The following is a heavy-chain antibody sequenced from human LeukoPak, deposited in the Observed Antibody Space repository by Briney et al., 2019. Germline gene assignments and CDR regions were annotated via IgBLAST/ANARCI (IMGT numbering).Heavy chain of an antibody. V-gene: IGHV4-39*01. D-gene: IGHD4-23*01. Sequence: SETLSLTCTVSGGSISSSSYYWGWIRQPPGKGLEWIGSIYYSGSTYYNPSLRSRVTISVGTSKNQFSLKLSSVTASDTAVYYCAVVTTTTFDYWGQRTLVTVSS. CDR1: GGSISSSSYY. J-gene: IGHJ4*02. CDR3: AVVTTTTFDY. CDR2: IYYSGST.